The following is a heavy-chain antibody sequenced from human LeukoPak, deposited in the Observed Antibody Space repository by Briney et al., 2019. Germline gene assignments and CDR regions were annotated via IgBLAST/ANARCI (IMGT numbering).Heavy chain of an antibody. D-gene: IGHD3-10*01. Sequence: GGSLRLSCAASGFTFSSYAMSWVRQAPGKGLEWVSAISGSGGSTYYADSVKGRFTISRDNSKNTLYLQMNSLRAEDTAVYYCASPPHYYYGSGSYPPYYYYMDVWGKGTTVTVSS. CDR1: GFTFSSYA. CDR3: ASPPHYYYGSGSYPPYYYYMDV. V-gene: IGHV3-23*01. J-gene: IGHJ6*03. CDR2: ISGSGGST.